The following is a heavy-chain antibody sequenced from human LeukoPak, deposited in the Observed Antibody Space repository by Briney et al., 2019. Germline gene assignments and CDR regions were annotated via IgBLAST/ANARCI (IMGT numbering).Heavy chain of an antibody. J-gene: IGHJ4*02. CDR2: ISGSGGST. V-gene: IGHV3-23*01. CDR1: GFTFSSYA. D-gene: IGHD5-24*01. Sequence: PGGSLRLSCAASGFTFSSYAMSWVRQAPGKGLEWVSAISGSGGSTYYADSVKGRFTISRDNSKNTLYLQMNSLRAEDTAVYYCFSGMATSFYFDYWGPGTLVTVSS. CDR3: FSGMATSFYFDY.